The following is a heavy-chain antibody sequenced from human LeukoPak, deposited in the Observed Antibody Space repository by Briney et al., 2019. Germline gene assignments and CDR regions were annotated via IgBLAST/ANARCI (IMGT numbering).Heavy chain of an antibody. CDR1: GGSISSYY. V-gene: IGHV4-59*01. Sequence: SETLSLTCTVSGGSISSYYWSWIRQPPGKGLEWIGYIYYSGSTNYNPSLKSRVTISVDTSKNQFSLKLSSVTAADTAVYYCARVGVPYAPYYYYYMDVWGKGTTVTVSS. CDR2: IYYSGST. CDR3: ARVGVPYAPYYYYYMDV. D-gene: IGHD2-8*01. J-gene: IGHJ6*03.